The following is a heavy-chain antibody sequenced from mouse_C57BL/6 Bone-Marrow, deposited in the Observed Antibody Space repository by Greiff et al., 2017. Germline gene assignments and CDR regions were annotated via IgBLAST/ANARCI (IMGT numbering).Heavy chain of an antibody. D-gene: IGHD3-2*02. CDR3: TRRGWLRLSYFDY. J-gene: IGHJ2*01. V-gene: IGHV1-5*01. CDR1: GYTFTSYW. CDR2: IYPGNSDT. Sequence: VHVKQSGTVLARPGASVKMSCKTSGYTFTSYWMHWVKQRPGQGLEWIGAIYPGNSDTSYNQKFKGKAKLTAVTSASTAYMELSSLTNEDSAVYYCTRRGWLRLSYFDYWGQGTTLTVSS.